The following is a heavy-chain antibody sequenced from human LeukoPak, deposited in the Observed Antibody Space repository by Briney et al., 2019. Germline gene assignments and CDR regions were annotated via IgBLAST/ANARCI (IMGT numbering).Heavy chain of an antibody. Sequence: GGSLRLSCAASGFTFSSYAMHWVRQAPGKGLEYVSAISSNGGSTYYANSVKGRFTISRDNSKNTLYLQMGSLRAEDMAVYYCARDCVVGPVYYYYSMDVWGQGTTVTVSS. D-gene: IGHD2-2*01. V-gene: IGHV3-64*01. CDR2: ISSNGGST. J-gene: IGHJ6*02. CDR3: ARDCVVGPVYYYYSMDV. CDR1: GFTFSSYA.